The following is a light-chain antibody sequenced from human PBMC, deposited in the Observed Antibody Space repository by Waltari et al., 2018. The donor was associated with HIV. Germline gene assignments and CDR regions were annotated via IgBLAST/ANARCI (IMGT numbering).Light chain of an antibody. CDR1: QSVSSSF. V-gene: IGKV3-20*01. J-gene: IGKJ2*01. CDR2: GTS. Sequence: DIVLTQSPGTLSLSPGERATLSCRASQSVSSSFLSWYQQIPGQAPRLLISGTSSRATGIPVRFSGSGSGTDFTLTISRLEPEDFAVYYCQQYGSSPPYTFGQGTKLEIK. CDR3: QQYGSSPPYT.